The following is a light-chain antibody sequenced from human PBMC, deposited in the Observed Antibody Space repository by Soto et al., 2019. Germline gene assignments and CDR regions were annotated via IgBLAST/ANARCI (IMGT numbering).Light chain of an antibody. CDR2: GSS. CDR3: QQYGSSSWT. J-gene: IGKJ1*01. V-gene: IGKV3-20*01. CDR1: QTLSINS. Sequence: EIVLTQSPDTLSLSPGERATLFCRASQTLSINSLAWYQQKPGQAPRLLIYGSSNRATGIPDRFSGSGSGTDFTLTISRLEPEDFAVYYCQQYGSSSWTFGQGTKVDNK.